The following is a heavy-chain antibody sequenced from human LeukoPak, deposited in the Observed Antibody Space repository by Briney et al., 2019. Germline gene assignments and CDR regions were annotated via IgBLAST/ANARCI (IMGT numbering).Heavy chain of an antibody. D-gene: IGHD3-10*01. V-gene: IGHV3-21*04. CDR3: AKHYYYGSGSCLDY. J-gene: IGHJ4*02. Sequence: GGSLRLSCAASGFTFRSYSMNWVRQVPGKGLEWVSSISSSNNYIYYADSVKGRFTISRDISKNTVYLQVNSLRAEDTAIYYCAKHYYYGSGSCLDYWGQGTLVTVSS. CDR2: ISSSNNYI. CDR1: GFTFRSYS.